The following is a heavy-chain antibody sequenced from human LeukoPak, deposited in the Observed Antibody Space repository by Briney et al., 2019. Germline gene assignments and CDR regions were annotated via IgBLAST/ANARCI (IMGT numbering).Heavy chain of an antibody. CDR2: IYYSGST. Sequence: SSETLSLTCTVSGGSISSYYWSWIRQPPGKGLEWIGYIYYSGSTNYNPSLKSRVTISVDTSKNQFSLKLSSVTAADTAVYYCVRIADYYDSSGYYPTFDYWGQGTLVTVSS. CDR1: GGSISSYY. D-gene: IGHD3-22*01. CDR3: VRIADYYDSSGYYPTFDY. V-gene: IGHV4-59*01. J-gene: IGHJ4*02.